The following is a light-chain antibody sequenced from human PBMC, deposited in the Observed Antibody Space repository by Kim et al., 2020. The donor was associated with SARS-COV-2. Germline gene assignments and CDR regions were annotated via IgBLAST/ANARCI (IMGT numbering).Light chain of an antibody. Sequence: GQSITISCTGTSSDVGNYNYVSWYQHHPGEAPKVMIYDVTKRPSGVSNRFFGSKSGNTASLTISGLQTEDEADYYCCSYASSGTLIFGGGTQLTVL. CDR3: CSYASSGTLI. V-gene: IGLV2-14*03. CDR2: DVT. J-gene: IGLJ7*01. CDR1: SSDVGNYNY.